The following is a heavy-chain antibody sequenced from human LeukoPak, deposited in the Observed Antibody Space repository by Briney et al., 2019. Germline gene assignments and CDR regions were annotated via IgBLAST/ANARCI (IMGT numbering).Heavy chain of an antibody. V-gene: IGHV4-38-2*02. D-gene: IGHD2-15*01. CDR3: ARVIGATSMDC. CDR2: VNQGGST. J-gene: IGHJ4*02. CDR1: GSSISGDYF. Sequence: SETLSLTCSVSGSSISGDYFWGWVRPPPGKGLEWIGSVNQGGSTYYYWSLKSRVTMSVDTSKNQLSLKLTSVTAADTAVYFCARVIGATSMDCWGQGILVTVSS.